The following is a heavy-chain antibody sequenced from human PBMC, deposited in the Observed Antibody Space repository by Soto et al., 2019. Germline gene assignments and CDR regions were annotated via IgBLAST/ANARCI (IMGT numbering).Heavy chain of an antibody. V-gene: IGHV4-59*01. Sequence: SETLSLTCTVSGGSISSYYWSWIRQPPGKGLEWIGYIYYSGSTNYNPSLKSRVTISVDTSKNQFSLKLSSVTAADTAVYYCARVLGPGKWLLFAYGGQGPLVTVPS. J-gene: IGHJ4*02. CDR3: ARVLGPGKWLLFAY. D-gene: IGHD3-22*01. CDR2: IYYSGST. CDR1: GGSISSYY.